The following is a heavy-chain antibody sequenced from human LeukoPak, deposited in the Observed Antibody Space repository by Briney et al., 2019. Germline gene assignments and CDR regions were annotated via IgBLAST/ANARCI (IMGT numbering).Heavy chain of an antibody. J-gene: IGHJ6*03. Sequence: SETLSLTCAVYGGSFSDYSWSGIRQPPGGRRERSGGIKPSGGTNHNPSLMSRVSMSVDTSKNQISLRVSSVPAADTAVYYCARIGYSFSINDWSRTGLGAYPTKYYYYMDVWGKGTTVTVSS. D-gene: IGHD5-18*01. CDR1: GGSFSDYS. CDR3: ARIGYSFSINDWSRTGLGAYPTKYYYYMDV. V-gene: IGHV4-34*01. CDR2: IKPSGGT.